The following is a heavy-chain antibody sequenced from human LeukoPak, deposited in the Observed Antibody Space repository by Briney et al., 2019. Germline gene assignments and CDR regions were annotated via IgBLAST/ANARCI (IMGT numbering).Heavy chain of an antibody. CDR2: IYYSGST. V-gene: IGHV4-39*07. J-gene: IGHJ3*02. D-gene: IGHD3-16*01. Sequence: SETLSLTCTVSGGSISSSSYCWGWIRQPPGKGLEWIGSIYYSGSTYYNPSLKSRVTISVDTSKNQFSLKLSSVTAADTAVYYCAIRVSGRAFDIWGQGTMVTVSS. CDR3: AIRVSGRAFDI. CDR1: GGSISSSSYC.